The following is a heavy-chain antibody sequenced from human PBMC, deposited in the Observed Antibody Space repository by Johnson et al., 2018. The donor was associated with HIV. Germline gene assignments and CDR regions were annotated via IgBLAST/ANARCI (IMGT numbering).Heavy chain of an antibody. V-gene: IGHV3-23*04. J-gene: IGHJ3*01. CDR2: ISNSGGAT. CDR3: ARLPSGYSRDGFNV. CDR1: GFTFSRYA. Sequence: EQLVESGGGLVQPGGSLRLSCIGSGFTFSRYAVSWVRQTPGKRLEWVSAISNSGGATHYADSVKGRFRISRDNSKNTLYLQMNSLRAEDTAVYYCARLPSGYSRDGFNVWGQGTMVTLSS. D-gene: IGHD5-18*01.